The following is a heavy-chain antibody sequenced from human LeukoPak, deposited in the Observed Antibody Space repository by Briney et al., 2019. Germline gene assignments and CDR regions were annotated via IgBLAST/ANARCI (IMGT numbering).Heavy chain of an antibody. Sequence: SETLSLTCTVSGYSISSGYYWGWIRQPPGKGLEWIGSIYHSGSTYYNPSLKSRVTISVDTSKNQFSLKLSSVTAADTAVYYCARALYGSGSWQYYFDYWGQGTLVTVSS. CDR2: IYHSGST. CDR3: ARALYGSGSWQYYFDY. D-gene: IGHD3-10*01. CDR1: GYSISSGYY. J-gene: IGHJ4*02. V-gene: IGHV4-38-2*02.